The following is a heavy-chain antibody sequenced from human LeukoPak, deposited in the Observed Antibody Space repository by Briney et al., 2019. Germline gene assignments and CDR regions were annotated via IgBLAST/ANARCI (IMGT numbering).Heavy chain of an antibody. CDR3: ARTSGDYAGVDY. D-gene: IGHD4-17*01. V-gene: IGHV4-59*12. J-gene: IGHJ4*02. Sequence: SETLSLTCTVSGGSISSYYWSWIRQPPGKGLEWIGYIYYSGSTNYNPSLKSRVTISVDTSKNQFSLKLSSVTAADTAVYYCARTSGDYAGVDYWGQGTLVTVSS. CDR2: IYYSGST. CDR1: GGSISSYY.